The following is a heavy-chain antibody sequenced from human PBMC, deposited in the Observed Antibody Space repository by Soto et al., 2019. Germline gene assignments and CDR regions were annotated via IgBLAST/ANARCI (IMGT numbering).Heavy chain of an antibody. J-gene: IGHJ4*02. Sequence: QVQLQQWGAGLLKPSETLSLTCAVYGGSFSGYYWSWIRPPPGKGLELIGEINYSGSTNYNPSLKSRVTISGDTSKNQFSLKLSSVTAADTAVYYCARGGYGGNSGLGHLDYGGQGTLVTVSS. D-gene: IGHD2-21*02. CDR2: INYSGST. V-gene: IGHV4-34*01. CDR3: ARGGYGGNSGLGHLDY. CDR1: GGSFSGYY.